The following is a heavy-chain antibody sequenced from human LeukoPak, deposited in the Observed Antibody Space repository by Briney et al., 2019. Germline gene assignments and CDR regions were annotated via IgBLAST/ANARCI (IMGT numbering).Heavy chain of an antibody. J-gene: IGHJ3*02. CDR3: AKGPNYDILTGWRKTHNAFDI. CDR2: ISGSAATT. Sequence: PGGSLRLSCAASGFTFSSYGMSWVRQAPGKGLEWVSAISGSAATTFYADSVKGRFTISRDNSKNTLYLQMNSLRPEDTAVYYCAKGPNYDILTGWRKTHNAFDIWGQGTMVTVSS. D-gene: IGHD3-9*01. CDR1: GFTFSSYG. V-gene: IGHV3-23*01.